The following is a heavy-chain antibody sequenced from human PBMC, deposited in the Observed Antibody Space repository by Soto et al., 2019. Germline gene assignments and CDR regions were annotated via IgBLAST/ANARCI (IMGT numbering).Heavy chain of an antibody. CDR2: VSYSGST. CDR3: AYSPRVALDI. V-gene: IGHV4-61*01. CDR1: GGSVSGGNYY. D-gene: IGHD2-15*01. Sequence: QVQLQESGPGMVKPSETLSLSCTVSGGSVSGGNYYWSWIRQPPGKGLEWIGYVSYSGSTNYNHSLKSRVTISVDTSKNQFYLNLSSVTAADTAVYYCAYSPRVALDIWCQVTMVIVSA. J-gene: IGHJ3*02.